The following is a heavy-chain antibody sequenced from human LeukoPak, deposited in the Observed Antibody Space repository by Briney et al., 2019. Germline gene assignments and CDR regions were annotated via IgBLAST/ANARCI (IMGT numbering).Heavy chain of an antibody. CDR1: GGSISSYY. D-gene: IGHD2/OR15-2a*01. J-gene: IGHJ4*02. Sequence: SETLSLTCTVSGGSISSYYWSWIRQPPGKGLEWIAYISDIGSINYNPSLKSRVTISLDTSKNQFSLKLSSVTAADTAVYYCAGHHPRNTVDYWGQGTLVTVSS. CDR3: AGHHPRNTVDY. CDR2: ISDIGSI. V-gene: IGHV4-59*08.